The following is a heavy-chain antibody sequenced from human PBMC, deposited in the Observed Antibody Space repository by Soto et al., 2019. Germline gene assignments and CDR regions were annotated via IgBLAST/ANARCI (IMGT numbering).Heavy chain of an antibody. Sequence: GGSLRLSCAASGFTFSSYWMNWVRQAPGKGLEWVANIKQDGSEKNYVDYVKGRFTISRDNAKNSLYLQMNSLRAEDTAVYYCARDRAMDDYWGQGTLVTVSS. CDR3: ARDRAMDDY. J-gene: IGHJ4*02. V-gene: IGHV3-7*05. CDR1: GFTFSSYW. CDR2: IKQDGSEK. D-gene: IGHD5-18*01.